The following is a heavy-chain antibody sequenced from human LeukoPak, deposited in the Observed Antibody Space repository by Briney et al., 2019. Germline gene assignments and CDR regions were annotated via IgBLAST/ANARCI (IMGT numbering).Heavy chain of an antibody. Sequence: SETLSLTCTVSGGSISSYYWSWIRQPPGKGLEWIGYIYTSGSTNYNPSLKSRVTISVDTTKNPFSLKLSSVTAADTAVYYCARDGGHVDTAMEFDYWGQGTLVTVSS. J-gene: IGHJ4*02. D-gene: IGHD5-18*01. CDR3: ARDGGHVDTAMEFDY. CDR2: IYTSGST. V-gene: IGHV4-4*08. CDR1: GGSISSYY.